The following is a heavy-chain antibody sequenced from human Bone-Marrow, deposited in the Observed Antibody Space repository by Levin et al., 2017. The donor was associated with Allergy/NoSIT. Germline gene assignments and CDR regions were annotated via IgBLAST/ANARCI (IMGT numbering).Heavy chain of an antibody. Sequence: KLGESLKISCQASGYTFTSYGVSWVRQAPGQGLEWMGWISGYNGDTNYAQSLQGRVTITTDTSTSTPYMELRSLRSDDTAVYYCARDYYYVSSGYEDVFDIWGQGTMVTVSS. CDR3: ARDYYYVSSGYEDVFDI. CDR1: GYTFTSYG. CDR2: ISGYNGDT. J-gene: IGHJ3*02. V-gene: IGHV1-18*01. D-gene: IGHD3-22*01.